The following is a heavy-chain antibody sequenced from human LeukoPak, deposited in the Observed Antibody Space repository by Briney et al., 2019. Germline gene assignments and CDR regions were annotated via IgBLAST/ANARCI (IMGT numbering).Heavy chain of an antibody. Sequence: SETLSLTCTVSGGSISSGDYYWSWIRQPPGKGLEWIGYIYYSGSTYYNPSLKSRVTISVDTSKNQFSLKLSLVTAADTAVYYCARDLRNYDILTGYYLGDHWFDPWGQGTLVTVSS. CDR1: GGSISSGDYY. V-gene: IGHV4-30-4*01. D-gene: IGHD3-9*01. J-gene: IGHJ5*02. CDR3: ARDLRNYDILTGYYLGDHWFDP. CDR2: IYYSGST.